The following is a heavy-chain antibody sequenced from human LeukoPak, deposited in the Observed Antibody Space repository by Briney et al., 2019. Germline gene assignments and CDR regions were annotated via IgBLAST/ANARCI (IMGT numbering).Heavy chain of an antibody. CDR2: INHSGST. J-gene: IGHJ5*02. CDR3: ARGLGDCSSTSCHGGNWFDP. V-gene: IGHV4-34*01. Sequence: SETLSLTCAVYGGSFSGYYWSWIRQPPGKGLEWIGEINHSGSTNYNPSLKSRVTLSVDTSKNQFSLKLSSVTAADTAVYYCARGLGDCSSTSCHGGNWFDPWGQGTLVTVSS. CDR1: GGSFSGYY. D-gene: IGHD2-2*01.